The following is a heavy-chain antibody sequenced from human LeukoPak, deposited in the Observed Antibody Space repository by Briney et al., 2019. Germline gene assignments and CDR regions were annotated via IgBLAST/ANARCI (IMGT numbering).Heavy chain of an antibody. V-gene: IGHV3-74*01. D-gene: IGHD2-15*01. CDR3: ARDGYCSGGSCYPHDAFDI. CDR1: GFTFNTYW. CDR2: INSDGSST. J-gene: IGHJ3*02. Sequence: GGSLRLSCAASGFTFNTYWMHWVRQAPGKGLVWVSRINSDGSSTSYADSVKGRFTISRDNAKNTLYLQMNSPRAEDTAVYYCARDGYCSGGSCYPHDAFDIWGQGAMVTVSS.